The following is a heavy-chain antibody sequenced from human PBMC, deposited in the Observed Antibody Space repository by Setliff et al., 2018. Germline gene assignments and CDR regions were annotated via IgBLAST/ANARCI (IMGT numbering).Heavy chain of an antibody. CDR2: INQSGST. CDR1: GGSFSNYY. Sequence: SETLSLTCTVYGGSFSNYYWSWIRQPPGKGAEWVGEINQSGSTNYNPSLTSRVSISGDTSKNPFSLKLSSVTAADTAIYYCAASRAYTCAVEEWFLPKTFDFWGQGSPVTVSS. D-gene: IGHD3-10*01. CDR3: AASRAYTCAVEEWFLPKTFDF. J-gene: IGHJ4*02. V-gene: IGHV4-34*01.